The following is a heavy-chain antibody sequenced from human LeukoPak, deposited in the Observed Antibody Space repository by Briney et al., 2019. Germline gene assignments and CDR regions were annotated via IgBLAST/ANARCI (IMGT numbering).Heavy chain of an antibody. CDR3: ARAPTYYDILTGYYTGCFDL. D-gene: IGHD3-9*01. V-gene: IGHV4-34*01. CDR2: INHSGST. CDR1: GGSFSGYY. Sequence: SETLSLTCAVYGGSFSGYYWSWIRQPPGKGLEWIGEINHSGSTNYNPSLKSRVTISVDTSKNQFSLKLSSVTAADTAVYYCARAPTYYDILTGYYTGCFDLWGRGTLVTVSS. J-gene: IGHJ2*01.